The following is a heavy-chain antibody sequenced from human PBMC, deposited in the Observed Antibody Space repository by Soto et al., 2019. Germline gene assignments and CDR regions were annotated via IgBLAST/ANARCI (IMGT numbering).Heavy chain of an antibody. CDR3: ARGPTAMAPPAY. D-gene: IGHD5-18*01. CDR2: IYYSGST. J-gene: IGHJ4*02. Sequence: SETLSLTCAVSGGSISSCGYYWCWIRQHPGKGLEWIGYIYYSGSTYYNPSLKSRVTISVDTSKNQFSLKLSSVTAADTAVYYCARGPTAMAPPAYWGQGTLVTVSS. CDR1: GGSISSCGYY. V-gene: IGHV4-31*11.